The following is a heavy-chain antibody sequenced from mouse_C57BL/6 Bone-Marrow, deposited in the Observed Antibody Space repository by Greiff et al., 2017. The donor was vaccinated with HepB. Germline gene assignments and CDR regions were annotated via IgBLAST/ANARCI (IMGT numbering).Heavy chain of an antibody. CDR3: ARGGGGFAY. CDR2: INPSSGYT. Sequence: QVQLQQSGAELAQPGASVKLSCTASGYTFPSYWMHWVKLRPGQGLEWIGYINPSSGYTKYTQKFQDKATLTADKSSSTAYMQLSSLTYEDSAVYYCARGGGGFAYWGQGTLVTVSA. J-gene: IGHJ3*01. V-gene: IGHV1-7*01. CDR1: GYTFPSYW.